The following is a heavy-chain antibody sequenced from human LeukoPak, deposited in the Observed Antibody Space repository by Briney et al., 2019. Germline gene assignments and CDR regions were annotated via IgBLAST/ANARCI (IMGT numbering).Heavy chain of an antibody. J-gene: IGHJ3*02. V-gene: IGHV3-48*03. Sequence: GGSLRLSCAASGFIFSSYEMNWVRQAPGKRLEWISYISSGGSTVHYADSVKGRFTISRDNAKNSLYLQMNSMRAEDTAVYYCARVIIVGATGIWGQGTMVTVSS. CDR1: GFIFSSYE. CDR2: ISSGGSTV. D-gene: IGHD1-26*01. CDR3: ARVIIVGATGI.